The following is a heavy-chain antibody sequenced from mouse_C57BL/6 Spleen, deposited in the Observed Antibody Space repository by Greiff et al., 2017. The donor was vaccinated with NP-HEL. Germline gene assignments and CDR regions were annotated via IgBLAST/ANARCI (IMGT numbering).Heavy chain of an antibody. J-gene: IGHJ3*01. Sequence: EVMLVESGGGLVKPGGSLKLSCAASGFTFSDYGMHWVRQAPEKGLEWVAYISSGSSTIYSAETVKGRFTISRDNAKNTLFLQMTSLRSEDTAMYYCARAYYYGSRSSFAYWGQGTLVTVSA. CDR1: GFTFSDYG. D-gene: IGHD1-1*01. CDR3: ARAYYYGSRSSFAY. V-gene: IGHV5-17*01. CDR2: ISSGSSTI.